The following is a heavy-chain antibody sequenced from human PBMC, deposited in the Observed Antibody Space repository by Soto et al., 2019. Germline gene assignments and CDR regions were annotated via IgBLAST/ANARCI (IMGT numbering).Heavy chain of an antibody. CDR3: VRAGRDGYYFDY. J-gene: IGHJ4*02. D-gene: IGHD3-10*01. CDR1: GFTFSRYA. Sequence: EVQLVESGGGLVQPGGSLRLSCAASGFTFSRYAMHWVRQAPGKGLEYVSAISSNGGSTYYANSVKGRFTISRDDSKNTLYLQMGSLRVEDMAVYYCVRAGRDGYYFDYWGQGTLVTVSS. V-gene: IGHV3-64*01. CDR2: ISSNGGST.